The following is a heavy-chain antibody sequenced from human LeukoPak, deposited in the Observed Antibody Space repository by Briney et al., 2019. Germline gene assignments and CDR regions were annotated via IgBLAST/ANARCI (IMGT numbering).Heavy chain of an antibody. J-gene: IGHJ4*02. D-gene: IGHD3-3*01. V-gene: IGHV3-21*01. CDR3: TIFGVVYPNPYFDY. Sequence: GGSLRLSCAASGFTFSSYSMNWVRQAPGKGLEWVSPISSSSSYIYYADSVKGRSTISRDNAKDSLYLQMNSLRAEDTAVYYCTIFGVVYPNPYFDYWGQGTLVTVSS. CDR2: ISSSSSYI. CDR1: GFTFSSYS.